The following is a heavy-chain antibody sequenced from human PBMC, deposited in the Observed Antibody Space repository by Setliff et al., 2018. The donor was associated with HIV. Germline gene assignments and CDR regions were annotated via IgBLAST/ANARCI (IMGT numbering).Heavy chain of an antibody. CDR2: IYHTGST. Sequence: PSETLSLTCTVSGGSINSTSYYWGWIRQLPGNGLEWIGSIYHTGSTYYKPSLKRRVTISLDTSKNQFSLKLTSVTAADTAVYYCAREDYYYYGMDVWGQGTTVTVSS. CDR1: GGSINSTSYY. J-gene: IGHJ6*02. CDR3: AREDYYYYGMDV. V-gene: IGHV4-39*07.